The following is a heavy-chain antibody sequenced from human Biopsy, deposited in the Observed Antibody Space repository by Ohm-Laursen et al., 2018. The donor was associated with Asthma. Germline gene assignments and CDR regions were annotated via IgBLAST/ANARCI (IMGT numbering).Heavy chain of an antibody. J-gene: IGHJ6*02. Sequence: RSLRLSCAASGFTFSDYDMHWVRQAPGKGLEWVAVISYDGTNKDYADSVKGRFTISRDNAKNSLYLHMNSLRAEDTAVYYCARGGYCTSPTCPWGRYATDVWGQGTTVTVSS. D-gene: IGHD2-2*01. CDR1: GFTFSDYD. V-gene: IGHV3-30-3*01. CDR3: ARGGYCTSPTCPWGRYATDV. CDR2: ISYDGTNK.